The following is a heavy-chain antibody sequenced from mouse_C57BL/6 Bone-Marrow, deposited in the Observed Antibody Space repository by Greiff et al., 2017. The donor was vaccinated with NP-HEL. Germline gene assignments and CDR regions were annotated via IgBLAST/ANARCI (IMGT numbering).Heavy chain of an antibody. V-gene: IGHV1-54*01. CDR3: ARPPSSYDYDDVRFDY. CDR2: INPGSGGT. Sequence: QVQLQQSGAELVRPGTSVKVSCKASGYAFTNYLIEWVKQRPGQGLEWIGVINPGSGGTNYNEKFKGKATLTADKSSSTAYMQLSSLTSEDSAVYCCARPPSSYDYDDVRFDYWGQGTTLTVSS. J-gene: IGHJ2*01. CDR1: GYAFTNYL. D-gene: IGHD2-4*01.